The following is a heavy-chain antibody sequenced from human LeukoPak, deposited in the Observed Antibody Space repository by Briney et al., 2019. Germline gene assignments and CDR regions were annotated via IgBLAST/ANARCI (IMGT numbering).Heavy chain of an antibody. CDR2: ISSSSSYI. J-gene: IGHJ4*02. D-gene: IGHD6-13*01. CDR3: AKDSRSSSWLYYFDY. V-gene: IGHV3-21*01. Sequence: GGSLRLSCVASGFTFSSYSMNWVRQAPGKGLEWVSSISSSSSYIYYADSVKGRFTISRDNAKNSLYLQMNSLRAEDTAVYYCAKDSRSSSWLYYFDYWGQGTLVTVSS. CDR1: GFTFSSYS.